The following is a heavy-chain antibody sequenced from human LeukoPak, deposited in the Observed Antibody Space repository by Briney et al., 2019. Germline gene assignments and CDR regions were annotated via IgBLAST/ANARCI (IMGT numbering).Heavy chain of an antibody. CDR1: GYTFTSYG. V-gene: IGHV1-18*01. Sequence: EASVKVSCKASGYTFTSYGISWVRQAPGQGLEWMGWISAYNGNTNYAQKLQGRVTMTTDTSTSTAYMELRSLRSDDTAVYYCARVIAGSTSGWYYYYYMDVWGQGTTVTVSS. CDR2: ISAYNGNT. J-gene: IGHJ6*03. CDR3: ARVIAGSTSGWYYYYYMDV. D-gene: IGHD2-2*01.